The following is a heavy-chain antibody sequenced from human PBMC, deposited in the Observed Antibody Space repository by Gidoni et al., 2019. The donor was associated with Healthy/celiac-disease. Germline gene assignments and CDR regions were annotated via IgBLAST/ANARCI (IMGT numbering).Heavy chain of an antibody. Sequence: QVQLQESGPGLVKPSGTLSLTCAVSGGSISSSNWWSWVRQPPGKGLEWIGEIYHSGSTKYNPSLKSRVTISVDKSKNQFSLKLSSVTAADTAVYYCARDIVTYYYGSGTSRLGFDPWGQGTLVTVSS. J-gene: IGHJ5*02. D-gene: IGHD3-10*01. CDR3: ARDIVTYYYGSGTSRLGFDP. V-gene: IGHV4-4*02. CDR1: GGSISSSNW. CDR2: IYHSGST.